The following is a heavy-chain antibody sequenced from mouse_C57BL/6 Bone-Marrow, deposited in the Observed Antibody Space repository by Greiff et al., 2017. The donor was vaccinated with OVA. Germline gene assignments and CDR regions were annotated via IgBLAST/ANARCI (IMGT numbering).Heavy chain of an antibody. CDR2: IDPENGDT. Sequence: VQLQQSGAELVRPGASVKLSCTASGFNITDDYMHWVKQRPGQGLEWIGWIDPENGDTEYASKFQGKATITADTSSNTAYLQLSSLTSEDTAVYYCTTEYRSSSAWVAYWGQGTLVTVSA. D-gene: IGHD1-1*01. CDR1: GFNITDDY. V-gene: IGHV14-4*01. CDR3: TTEYRSSSAWVAY. J-gene: IGHJ3*01.